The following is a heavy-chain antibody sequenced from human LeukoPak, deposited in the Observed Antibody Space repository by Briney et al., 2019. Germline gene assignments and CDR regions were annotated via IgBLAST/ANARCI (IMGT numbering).Heavy chain of an antibody. Sequence: PSETLSLPCTVSGGSISSYYWSWIRQPPGKGLEWIGYIYYSGSTNYNPSLKSRVTISVDTSKNQFSLKLSSVTAADTAVYYWARGATDYYDYYIDVWGKGTTVTISS. CDR3: ARGATDYYDYYIDV. D-gene: IGHD1-26*01. CDR1: GGSISSYY. J-gene: IGHJ6*03. CDR2: IYYSGST. V-gene: IGHV4-59*01.